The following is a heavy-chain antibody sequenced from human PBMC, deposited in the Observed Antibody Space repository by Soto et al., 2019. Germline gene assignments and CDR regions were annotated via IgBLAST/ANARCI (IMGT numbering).Heavy chain of an antibody. V-gene: IGHV4-39*01. CDR1: GASIISNTKY. CDR3: ARQDHGGYEFFFDY. CDR2: ISSIGST. Sequence: PSETLSLTCTVSGASIISNTKYWGWIRQPPGRGLEWIGTISSIGSTYYNPSLEGRVTISVDTSKNQFSLKVTSVTAADTGLYYCARQDHGGYEFFFDYWGQGTLVTVSS. J-gene: IGHJ4*02. D-gene: IGHD5-12*01.